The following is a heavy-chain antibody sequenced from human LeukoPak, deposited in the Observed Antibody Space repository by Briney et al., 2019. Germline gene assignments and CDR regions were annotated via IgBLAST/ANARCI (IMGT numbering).Heavy chain of an antibody. CDR2: ISYDGSNK. J-gene: IGHJ4*02. D-gene: IGHD3-9*01. V-gene: IGHV3-30*18. CDR3: AKSMDILTGYLWSLDY. Sequence: PGGSLRLSCAASGFTFSSYGMHWVRQAPCKGLEWVAVISYDGSNKYYADSVKGRFTISRDNSKNTLYLQMNSLRAEDTAVYYCAKSMDILTGYLWSLDYWGQGTLVTVSS. CDR1: GFTFSSYG.